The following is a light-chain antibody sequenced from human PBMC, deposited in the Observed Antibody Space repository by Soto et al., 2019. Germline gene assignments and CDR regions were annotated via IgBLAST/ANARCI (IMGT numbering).Light chain of an antibody. CDR2: DAS. CDR1: QSISAW. V-gene: IGKV1-5*01. J-gene: IGKJ1*01. CDR3: QQYNSYPWT. Sequence: DIQITQSPSTPSASLGDRVTITCRASQSISAWLGWYQQKAGRAPKLLIYDASSLESRVPSRFSGSGSGTEFTLTISSLQPDDFATYYCQQYNSYPWTFGQGTKVDIK.